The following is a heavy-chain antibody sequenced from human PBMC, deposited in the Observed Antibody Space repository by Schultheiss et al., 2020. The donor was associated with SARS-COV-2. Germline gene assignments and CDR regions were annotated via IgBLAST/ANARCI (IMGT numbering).Heavy chain of an antibody. CDR3: AGLDDYVWGSYRYTPIVYFQH. J-gene: IGHJ1*01. D-gene: IGHD3-16*02. V-gene: IGHV4-59*08. CDR1: GGSISSYY. Sequence: SETLSLTCTVSGGSISSYYWSWIRQPPGKGLEWIGYLSYSGSTNYNPSLKSRVTISVDTSKNQFSLKLSSVTAADTAVYYCAGLDDYVWGSYRYTPIVYFQHWGQGTLVTVSS. CDR2: LSYSGST.